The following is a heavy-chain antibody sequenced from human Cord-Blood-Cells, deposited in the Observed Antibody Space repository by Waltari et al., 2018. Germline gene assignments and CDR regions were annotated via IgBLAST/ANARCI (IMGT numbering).Heavy chain of an antibody. J-gene: IGHJ4*02. CDR1: GFTVSSNY. V-gene: IGHV3-53*02. CDR2: IYSGGST. Sequence: EVQLVETGGGLIQPGGSLRLSCAASGFTVSSNYMSWVRQAPGKGLEWVSVIYSGGSTYYADSVKGRFTISRDNSKNTLYLQMNSLRAEDTAVYYCARAVYDFWSGYFDYWGQGTLVTVSS. CDR3: ARAVYDFWSGYFDY. D-gene: IGHD3-3*01.